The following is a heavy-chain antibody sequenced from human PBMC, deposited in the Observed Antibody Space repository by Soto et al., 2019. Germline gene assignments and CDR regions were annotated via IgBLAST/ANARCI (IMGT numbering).Heavy chain of an antibody. D-gene: IGHD3-22*01. V-gene: IGHV4-59*01. CDR2: VYSSGTT. J-gene: IGHJ4*02. Sequence: SETLSLTCTVSGGSITTYYWSWIRQPPGKGLEWIGYVYSSGTTTYNPSLESRVTISLDTSKNQFSLKLTSVTAADTAVYFCARSGDSSGYYYVLDYWGQGTQVTVSS. CDR3: ARSGDSSGYYYVLDY. CDR1: GGSITTYY.